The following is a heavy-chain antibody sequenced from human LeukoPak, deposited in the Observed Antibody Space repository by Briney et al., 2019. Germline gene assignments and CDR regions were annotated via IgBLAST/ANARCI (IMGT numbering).Heavy chain of an antibody. CDR1: GFTFSSYG. V-gene: IGHV3-33*01. CDR3: ARGLGYSYGYGIDH. CDR2: IWYDGSNK. J-gene: IGHJ4*02. Sequence: GGSLRLSCAASGFTFSSYGMHWVRQAPGKGLEWVAVIWYDGSNKYHADSVKGRFTIPRDNSKNTLYLQMNSLRAEDTALYYCARGLGYSYGYGIDHWGQGTLVTVSS. D-gene: IGHD5-18*01.